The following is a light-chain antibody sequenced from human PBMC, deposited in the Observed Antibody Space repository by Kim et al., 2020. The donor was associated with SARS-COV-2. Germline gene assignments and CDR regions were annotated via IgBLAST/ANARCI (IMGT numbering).Light chain of an antibody. V-gene: IGLV3-19*01. J-gene: IGLJ2*01. CDR1: SLRSYY. Sequence: SSALTQDPAVSVALGQTVRITCQGDSLRSYYATWYQQKPRQAPILVVYGKNNRPSGIPDRFSGSSSGNTASLTITGAQAEDEADYYCNSRDSNDNVVFGG. CDR3: NSRDSNDNVV. CDR2: GKN.